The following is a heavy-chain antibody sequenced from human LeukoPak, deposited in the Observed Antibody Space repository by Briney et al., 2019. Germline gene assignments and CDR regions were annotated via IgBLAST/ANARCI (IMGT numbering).Heavy chain of an antibody. CDR1: GGSISSSSYY. Sequence: SETLSLTCTVSGGSISSSSYYWGWIRQPPGKGLEWIGSIYYTGRTYDNPSLKSRVTMSVDTSKNQFSLKLSSVTAADTAVYYCARVDSGSLLGYWGQGTLVTVSS. CDR2: IYYTGRT. V-gene: IGHV4-39*07. D-gene: IGHD1-26*01. CDR3: ARVDSGSLLGY. J-gene: IGHJ4*02.